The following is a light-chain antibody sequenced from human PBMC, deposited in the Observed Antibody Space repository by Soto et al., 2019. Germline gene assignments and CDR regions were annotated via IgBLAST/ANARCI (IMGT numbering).Light chain of an antibody. J-gene: IGKJ2*01. CDR1: QSVSSY. CDR2: DAS. V-gene: IGKV3-11*01. CDR3: QQRSNWPPMYT. Sequence: EIVLTQSPATLSLSPGERATLSCRASQSVSSYLAWYQQKPGQAPRLLIYDASNRATGIPARFSGSGSGTDFTLAISSLEPEDFGVYYCQQRSNWPPMYTFGQGTNLDIK.